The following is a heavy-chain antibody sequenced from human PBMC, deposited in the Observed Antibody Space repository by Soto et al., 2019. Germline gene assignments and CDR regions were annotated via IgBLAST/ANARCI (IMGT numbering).Heavy chain of an antibody. J-gene: IGHJ3*02. CDR1: GFTFSSYS. CDR3: ARDLSSSTPNHDAFDI. Sequence: GGSLRLSCAASGFTFSSYSMNWVRQAPGKGLEWVSYISSSSSTIYYADSVKGRFTISRDNAKNSLYLQMNSLRDEDTAVYYCARDLSSSTPNHDAFDIWGQGTMATVSS. D-gene: IGHD6-6*01. CDR2: ISSSSSTI. V-gene: IGHV3-48*02.